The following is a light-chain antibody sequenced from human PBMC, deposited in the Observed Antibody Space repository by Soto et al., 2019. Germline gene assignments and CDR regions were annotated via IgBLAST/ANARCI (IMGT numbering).Light chain of an antibody. V-gene: IGKV3-20*01. CDR3: QQYGGSTIT. J-gene: IGKJ5*01. Sequence: EIVLTQSPGILSMSPGDKATLPCRASQSVNRNYLAGYQQKPGQAPRLLIYDASIRATGIPDRFSGSGSGADFTLTISRLESEDFAVSYCQQYGGSTITCGQGTRLEIK. CDR1: QSVNRNY. CDR2: DAS.